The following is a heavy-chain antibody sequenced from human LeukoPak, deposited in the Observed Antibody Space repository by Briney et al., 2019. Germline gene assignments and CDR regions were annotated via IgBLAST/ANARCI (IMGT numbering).Heavy chain of an antibody. CDR2: IWYDGSNK. V-gene: IGHV3-33*01. D-gene: IGHD3-3*01. CDR1: GFTFSSYG. Sequence: GRSLRLSCAASGFTFSSYGMHWVRQAPGKGLEWVAVIWYDGSNKYYADSVKGRFTISRDNSKNTLYLQMNSLRAEDTVVYYCAIQAGSGYNPIYWGQGTLVTVSS. J-gene: IGHJ4*02. CDR3: AIQAGSGYNPIY.